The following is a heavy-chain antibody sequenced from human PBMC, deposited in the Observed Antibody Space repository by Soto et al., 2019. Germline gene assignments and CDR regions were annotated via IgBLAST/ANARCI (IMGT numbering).Heavy chain of an antibody. J-gene: IGHJ3*01. D-gene: IGHD5-12*01. CDR1: GFNFRNFE. Sequence: EGQLVESGGALVSPGGSLRLSCAASGFNFRNFEMNWVRQSPGEGPEWLAHVKPGGHFTLYADFVRGRCTISRDDVANSLFLQMHNLRPEDSGIYYCVKEMSEVNSGYDAFHLWGQGTLVTVSS. V-gene: IGHV3-48*03. CDR2: VKPGGHFT. CDR3: VKEMSEVNSGYDAFHL.